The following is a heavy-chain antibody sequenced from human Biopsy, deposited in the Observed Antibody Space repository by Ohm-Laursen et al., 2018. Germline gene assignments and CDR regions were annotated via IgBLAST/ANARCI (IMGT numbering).Heavy chain of an antibody. CDR1: GGTLINYA. Sequence: ASVKVSCKASGGTLINYAISWVRQAPGQGLEWMGGIIPMFGTANYAQMFQGRVTISADESTSTSYMELSSITTEDTAIYYCARGPHSGSHSCFDYWGRGTLVTVSS. CDR3: ARGPHSGSHSCFDY. V-gene: IGHV1-69*13. D-gene: IGHD1-26*01. J-gene: IGHJ4*02. CDR2: IIPMFGTA.